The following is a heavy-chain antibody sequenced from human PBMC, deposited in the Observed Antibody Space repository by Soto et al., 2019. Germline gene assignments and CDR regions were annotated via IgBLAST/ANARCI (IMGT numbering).Heavy chain of an antibody. J-gene: IGHJ4*01. CDR1: GFSLSKPRMG. V-gene: IGHV2-26*01. Sequence: GSGPTLVNPTGPLTLTCTVFGFSLSKPRMGVSWIVRPPGRALGWLAHIFSNDEKSYSTPLKSRLTISRDTSKSQVVFHMTNMDPVDTATYDSTRIQRISMIVVSNPYLDVWGQGTLVTVSS. CDR2: IFSNDEK. CDR3: TRIQRISMIVVSNPYLDV. D-gene: IGHD3-22*01.